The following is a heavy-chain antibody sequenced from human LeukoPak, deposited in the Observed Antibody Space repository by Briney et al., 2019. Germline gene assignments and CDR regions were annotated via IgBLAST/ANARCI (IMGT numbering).Heavy chain of an antibody. Sequence: SETLSLTCAVYGGSFSGYYWSWIRQPPGKGLEWIGEMNHSGSTNYNPSLKSRVTISVDTSKNQFSLKLSSVTAADTAVYYCARDEGGGSYLDFDYWGQGTLVTVSS. V-gene: IGHV4-34*01. J-gene: IGHJ4*02. D-gene: IGHD1-26*01. CDR2: MNHSGST. CDR3: ARDEGGGSYLDFDY. CDR1: GGSFSGYY.